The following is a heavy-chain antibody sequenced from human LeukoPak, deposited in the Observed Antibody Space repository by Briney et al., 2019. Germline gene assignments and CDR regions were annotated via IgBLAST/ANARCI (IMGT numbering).Heavy chain of an antibody. CDR2: INHSGST. Sequence: KPSETLSLTCTVSGGSISSSSYYWGWIRQPPGKGLEWIGEINHSGSTNYNPSLKSRVTISVDTSKNQLSLKLSSVTAADTAVYYCARVTNYYGSGSKFDYWGQGTLVTVSS. D-gene: IGHD3-10*01. J-gene: IGHJ4*02. CDR3: ARVTNYYGSGSKFDY. V-gene: IGHV4-39*07. CDR1: GGSISSSSYY.